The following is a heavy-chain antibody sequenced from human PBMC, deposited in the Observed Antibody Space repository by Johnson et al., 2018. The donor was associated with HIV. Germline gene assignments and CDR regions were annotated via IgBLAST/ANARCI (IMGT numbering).Heavy chain of an antibody. Sequence: EVQLLESGGGLVQPGGSLTLSCAASGFTFSNACMSWVRQAPGKGLEWVGRIKTKTDGGTTDYPAPVKGRFTISRDDSKNTLYLQMNSLKIEDTAVYYCTSVSSGWYGGAFDIWGQGTMVTVSS. D-gene: IGHD6-19*01. J-gene: IGHJ3*02. CDR2: IKTKTDGGTT. CDR1: GFTFSNAC. V-gene: IGHV3-15*01. CDR3: TSVSSGWYGGAFDI.